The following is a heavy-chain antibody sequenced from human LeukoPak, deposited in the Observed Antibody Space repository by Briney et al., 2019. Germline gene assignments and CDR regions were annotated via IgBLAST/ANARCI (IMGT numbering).Heavy chain of an antibody. D-gene: IGHD6-19*01. CDR3: AGPRIAVAGLGPFDY. CDR1: GGSFSTYY. CDR2: IYYSGST. J-gene: IGHJ4*02. Sequence: SETLSLTCTVSGGSFSTYYWSWIRQPPGKGLEWIGNIYYSGSTYYNPSLKSRVTISVDTSKNQFSLKLSSVTAADTAVYYCAGPRIAVAGLGPFDYWGQGTLVTVSS. V-gene: IGHV4-59*04.